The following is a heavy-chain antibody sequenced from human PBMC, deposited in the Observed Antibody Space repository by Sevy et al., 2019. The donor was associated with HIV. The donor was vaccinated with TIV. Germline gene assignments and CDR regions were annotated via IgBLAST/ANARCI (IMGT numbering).Heavy chain of an antibody. V-gene: IGHV3-21*01. Sequence: GGSLRLSCAASGFTFSYYNMNWGRQAPGKGLEWVSSISSGSSYIYYADSVKGRFTNSRDNAKNSLYLQMNSLRAEDTAVYYCASPLHYYDSPSAYWGQGTLVTVSS. CDR1: GFTFSYYN. D-gene: IGHD3-22*01. CDR3: ASPLHYYDSPSAY. CDR2: ISSGSSYI. J-gene: IGHJ4*02.